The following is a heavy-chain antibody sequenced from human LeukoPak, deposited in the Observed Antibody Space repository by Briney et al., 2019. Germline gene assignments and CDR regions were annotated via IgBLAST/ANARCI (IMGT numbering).Heavy chain of an antibody. J-gene: IGHJ3*02. CDR1: GGTFSSYA. CDR2: IIPILGIA. D-gene: IGHD3-22*01. Sequence: ASVKVSCKASGGTFSSYAISWVRQAPGQGLEWMGRIIPILGIANYAQKFQGRVTITADKSTSTAYMELSSLRSEDTAVYYCAREYYYDSSGYYAFDIWGQGTMVTVSS. V-gene: IGHV1-69*04. CDR3: AREYYYDSSGYYAFDI.